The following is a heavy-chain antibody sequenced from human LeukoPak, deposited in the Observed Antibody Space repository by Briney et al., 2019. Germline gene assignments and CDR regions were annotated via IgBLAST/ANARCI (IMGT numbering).Heavy chain of an antibody. CDR1: GYTFTGYY. CDR3: ARSPALLWFGELHPYYFDY. V-gene: IGHV1-2*02. Sequence: GASVKVSCKASGYTFTGYYMHWVRQAPGRGLEWMGWINPNSGGTNYAQKFQGRVTMTRDTSISTAYMELSRLRSDDTAVYYCARSPALLWFGELHPYYFDYWGQGTLVTVSS. J-gene: IGHJ4*02. CDR2: INPNSGGT. D-gene: IGHD3-10*01.